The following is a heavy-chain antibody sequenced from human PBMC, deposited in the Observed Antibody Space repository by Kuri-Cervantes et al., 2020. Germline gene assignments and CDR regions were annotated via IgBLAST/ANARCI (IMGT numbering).Heavy chain of an antibody. CDR2: IYHSGST. V-gene: IGHV4-38-2*02. D-gene: IGHD6-19*01. Sequence: SETLSLTCTVSGYSISSGYYWGWIRQPPGKGLEWIGSIYHSGSTYYNPSLKSRVTISVDTSKNQFSLKLSSVTAADTAVYYCARDYFRSGWYGGVGYWGQGTLVTVSS. CDR3: ARDYFRSGWYGGVGY. CDR1: GYSISSGYY. J-gene: IGHJ4*02.